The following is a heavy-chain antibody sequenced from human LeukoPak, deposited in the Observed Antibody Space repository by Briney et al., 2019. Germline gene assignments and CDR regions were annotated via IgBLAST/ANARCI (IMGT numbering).Heavy chain of an antibody. J-gene: IGHJ4*02. CDR3: ARGHRKRYCSGGSCYSHPPDY. CDR2: INHSGST. Sequence: KASETLSLTCAVSGGSISGYYWSWIRQPPGKGLEWIGEINHSGSTNYNPSLKSRVTISVDTSKNQFSLKLSSVTAADTAVYYCARGHRKRYCSGGSCYSHPPDYWGQGTLVTVSS. D-gene: IGHD2-15*01. CDR1: GGSISGYY. V-gene: IGHV4-34*01.